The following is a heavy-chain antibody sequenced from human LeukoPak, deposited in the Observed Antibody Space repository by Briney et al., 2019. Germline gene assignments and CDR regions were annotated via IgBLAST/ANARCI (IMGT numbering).Heavy chain of an antibody. CDR1: GFSVSNNY. Sequence: PGGSLRLSCAASGFSVSNNYMSWVRQAPGKGLEWVSIIYTGGSPYYADSVKGRFTISRDNSKNTLYLQMNSLRVEDTAVYYCAKEVYYFDTSGLYSFAFDIWGQGTMVTVPS. CDR2: IYTGGSP. CDR3: AKEVYYFDTSGLYSFAFDI. J-gene: IGHJ3*02. D-gene: IGHD3-22*01. V-gene: IGHV3-53*01.